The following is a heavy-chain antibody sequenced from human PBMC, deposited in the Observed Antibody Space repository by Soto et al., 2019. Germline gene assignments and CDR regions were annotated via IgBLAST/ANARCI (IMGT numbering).Heavy chain of an antibody. CDR2: KEHGGST. J-gene: IGHJ6*03. D-gene: IGHD3-16*02. Sequence: SETLSLTCAVYGGAFNGYYWTWVRQTPGKGLEWIGEKEHGGSTTYNPSLQSRVSISLDLVRKQVSLQLTSVTVADSATYYCARGHIVSSNFYFMEVWGKGTTVTVSS. V-gene: IGHV4-34*01. CDR3: ARGHIVSSNFYFMEV. CDR1: GGAFNGYY.